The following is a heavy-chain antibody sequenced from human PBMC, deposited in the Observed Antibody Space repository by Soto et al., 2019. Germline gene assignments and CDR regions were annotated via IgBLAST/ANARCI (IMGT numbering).Heavy chain of an antibody. J-gene: IGHJ6*02. CDR3: ARGIEGLYQGRYCDGMDV. CDR2: IYYSGST. CDR1: GGSVSSGSYY. D-gene: IGHD2-2*01. Sequence: QVQLQESGPGLVKPSETLSLTCTVSGGSVSSGSYYWSWIRQPPGKGLEWIGYIYYSGSTNYNPTLKSQVTITVATSKNQFSLKLSPVTAADTAVDYCARGIEGLYQGRYCDGMDVWGQGTTVTVSS. V-gene: IGHV4-61*01.